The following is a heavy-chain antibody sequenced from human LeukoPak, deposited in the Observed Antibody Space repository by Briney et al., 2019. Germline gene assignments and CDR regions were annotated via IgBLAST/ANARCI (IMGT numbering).Heavy chain of an antibody. Sequence: SETLSLTCTVSGGSISSYYWSRIRQPPGKGLEWIGYIYYSGSTNYNPSLKSRVTISVDTSKNQFSLKLSSVTAADTAVYYCASTPSAYYDFWSGYPPDYYMDVWGKGTTVTVSS. CDR3: ASTPSAYYDFWSGYPPDYYMDV. V-gene: IGHV4-59*01. J-gene: IGHJ6*03. CDR2: IYYSGST. CDR1: GGSISSYY. D-gene: IGHD3-3*01.